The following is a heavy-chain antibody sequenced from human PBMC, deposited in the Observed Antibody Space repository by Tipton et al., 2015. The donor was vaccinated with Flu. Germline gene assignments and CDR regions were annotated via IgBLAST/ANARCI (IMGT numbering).Heavy chain of an antibody. V-gene: IGHV4-38-2*01. CDR2: IHRSGST. CDR3: ARHTGDSVRGVIDY. Sequence: TLSLTCSVSGASFGSGYYWGWIRQPPGKGLEWIGNIHRSGSTYYNPSLRSRLTISVDTSKNQFSLKLSSATAADTAVYYCARHTGDSVRGVIDYWGQGTLVTVSS. J-gene: IGHJ4*02. CDR1: GASFGSGYY. D-gene: IGHD3-10*02.